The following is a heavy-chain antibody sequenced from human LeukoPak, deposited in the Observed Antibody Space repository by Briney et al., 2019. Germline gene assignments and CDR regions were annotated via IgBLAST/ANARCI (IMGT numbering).Heavy chain of an antibody. D-gene: IGHD5-12*01. CDR2: ISYDGSNK. J-gene: IGHJ4*02. CDR3: AKDSDGYDYFDY. CDR1: GFTFSSYG. V-gene: IGHV3-30*18. Sequence: GRSLRLSCAASGFTFSSYGMHWVRQAPGKGLEWVAVISYDGSNKYYADSVKGRFTTSRDNSKNTLYLQMNSLRAEDTAVYYCAKDSDGYDYFDYWGQGTLVTVSS.